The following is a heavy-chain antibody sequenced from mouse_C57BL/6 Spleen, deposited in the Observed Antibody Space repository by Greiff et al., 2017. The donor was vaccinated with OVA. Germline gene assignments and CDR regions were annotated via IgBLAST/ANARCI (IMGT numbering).Heavy chain of an antibody. CDR2: IDPETGGT. J-gene: IGHJ3*01. D-gene: IGHD2-5*01. Sequence: QVQLQQSGAELVRPGASVTLSCKASGYTFTDYEMHWVKQTPVHGLEWIGAIDPETGGTAYNQKFKGKAILTADKSSSTAYMELRSLTSEDSAVYYCTHSNYVSWFAYWGQGTLVTVSA. CDR3: THSNYVSWFAY. V-gene: IGHV1-15*01. CDR1: GYTFTDYE.